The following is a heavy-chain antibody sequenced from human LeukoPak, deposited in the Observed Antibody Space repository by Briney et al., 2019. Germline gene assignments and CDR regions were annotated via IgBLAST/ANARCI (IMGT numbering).Heavy chain of an antibody. CDR2: ISDNGAVT. D-gene: IGHD6-13*01. Sequence: PGGSLRLSCAASGFSFSMYSMSWIRQAPGKGLEWVSVISDNGAVTFYGDSVKGRFTISRDNSKNTLYLQMNSLRAEDTAVYYCAKAPQYSSSWYRYYFDYWGQGTLVTVSS. CDR1: GFSFSMYS. V-gene: IGHV3-23*01. CDR3: AKAPQYSSSWYRYYFDY. J-gene: IGHJ4*02.